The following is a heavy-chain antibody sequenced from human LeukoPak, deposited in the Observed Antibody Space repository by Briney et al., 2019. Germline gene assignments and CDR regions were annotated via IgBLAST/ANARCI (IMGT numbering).Heavy chain of an antibody. Sequence: PSETLSLTCTVSGGSISSSSYYWGWIRQPAGKGLEWIGRVYASGSTNYTPSLKSRVTMSIDTSKNQFSLKLSSVTAADTAVYYCARKNYYDSSGYPFDYWGQGTLVTVSS. D-gene: IGHD3-22*01. CDR3: ARKNYYDSSGYPFDY. CDR2: VYASGST. J-gene: IGHJ4*02. V-gene: IGHV4-61*02. CDR1: GGSISSSSYY.